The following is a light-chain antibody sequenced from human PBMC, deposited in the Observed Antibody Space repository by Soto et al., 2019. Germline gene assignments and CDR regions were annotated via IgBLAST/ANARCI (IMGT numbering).Light chain of an antibody. CDR1: SSNIGAGYD. Sequence: SVLTQPPSVSGAPGQRVTISCIGSSSNIGAGYDVHWYQQLPGTAPKLLIYGNNKRPSELPARFSGSKSGTSASLAITGLQAEDEADYYCQSYDSSLSGYVFGTGTKVTVL. CDR2: GNN. CDR3: QSYDSSLSGYV. J-gene: IGLJ1*01. V-gene: IGLV1-40*01.